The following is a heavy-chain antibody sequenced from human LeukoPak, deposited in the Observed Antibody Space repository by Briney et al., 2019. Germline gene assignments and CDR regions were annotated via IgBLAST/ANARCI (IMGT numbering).Heavy chain of an antibody. CDR2: IYYSGST. J-gene: IGHJ4*02. CDR1: GGSISSYY. D-gene: IGHD3-22*01. Sequence: SETLSLTCTVSGGSISSYYWSWIRHPPGAGLELIGYIYYSGSTNYNPSLKSRVTISVDTSKNQFSLKLSSVTAADTAVYYCASTNYDSSGYYYWGQGTLVTVSS. CDR3: ASTNYDSSGYYY. V-gene: IGHV4-59*01.